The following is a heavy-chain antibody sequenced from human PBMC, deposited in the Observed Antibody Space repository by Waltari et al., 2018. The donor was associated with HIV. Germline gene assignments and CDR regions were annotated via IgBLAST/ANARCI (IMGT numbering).Heavy chain of an antibody. J-gene: IGHJ4*02. V-gene: IGHV4-39*01. CDR3: ARRHVDTALVRWGLDD. CDR2: IYSSGST. D-gene: IGHD5-18*01. CDR1: GGSISRSSYF. Sequence: QLQLQESGPGLVKPSETLSLTCTVSGGSISRSSYFWGWIRQPPGKGLEWIGSIYSSGSTYYNPSLKSRVTISVDTPKNQFSLILSSVTAADTAVYYCARRHVDTALVRWGLDDWGQGTLVTVSS.